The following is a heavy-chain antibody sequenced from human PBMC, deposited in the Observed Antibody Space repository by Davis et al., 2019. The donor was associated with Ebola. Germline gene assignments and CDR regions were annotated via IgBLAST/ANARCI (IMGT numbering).Heavy chain of an antibody. D-gene: IGHD2-2*01. J-gene: IGHJ4*02. CDR3: VQGTTSCKA. CDR1: GFIFRNWG. CDR2: ISMRADTT. Sequence: PGGSLRLSCPASGFIFRNWGMTWVRQASGKGLECVAAISMRADTTDYADSVRGRFTIARDNSNNMLYLQMNSLTVEDTGVYYCVQGTTSCKAWGQGTLVTVSS. V-gene: IGHV3-23*01.